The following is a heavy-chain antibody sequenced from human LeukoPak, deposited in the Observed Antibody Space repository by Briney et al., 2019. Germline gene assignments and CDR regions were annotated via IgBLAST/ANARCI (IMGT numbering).Heavy chain of an antibody. J-gene: IGHJ4*02. Sequence: GGSLRLSCAASGLTFSSYGMHWVRQAPGKGLEWVAFIRYDGSNNYYADSVKGRFTISRDNSKNTLYLQMNSLRPEDTAVYYCAAGLVHESDYWGQGTLVTVSS. D-gene: IGHD6-19*01. CDR1: GLTFSSYG. CDR3: AAGLVHESDY. CDR2: IRYDGSNN. V-gene: IGHV3-30*02.